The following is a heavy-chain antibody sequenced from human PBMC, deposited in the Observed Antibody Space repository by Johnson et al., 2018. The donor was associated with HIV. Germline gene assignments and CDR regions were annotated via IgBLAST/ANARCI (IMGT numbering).Heavy chain of an antibody. CDR2: INQDGSEM. Sequence: EVQLVESGGGLVQPGGSLRLSCGGSGFSFSIYWLTWVRQAPGKGLEWVANINQDGSEMYYVDSVKGRFTISRDNANNSLYVQMKSLKTDDTAVYYCTTDHYFLDALDIWGQGTMVTVSS. CDR3: TTDHYFLDALDI. J-gene: IGHJ3*02. CDR1: GFSFSIYW. V-gene: IGHV3-7*05. D-gene: IGHD2/OR15-2a*01.